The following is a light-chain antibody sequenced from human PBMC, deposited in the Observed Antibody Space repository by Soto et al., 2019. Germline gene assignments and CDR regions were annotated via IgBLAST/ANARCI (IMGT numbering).Light chain of an antibody. CDR2: AAS. CDR1: ESISRH. CDR3: QQSYSTLSIT. J-gene: IGKJ5*01. V-gene: IGKV1-39*01. Sequence: DIQMTQSPSSLSASVGDRVTITCRASESISRHLNWYQQKPGKAPKLLIYAASSLQNGVPSRFSGSGAGTAFTLTISNLQPEDFATYSCQQSYSTLSITFGHGTRLEMK.